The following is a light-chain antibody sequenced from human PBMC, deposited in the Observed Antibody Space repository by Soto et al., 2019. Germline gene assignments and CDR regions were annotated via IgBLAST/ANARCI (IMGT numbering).Light chain of an antibody. CDR3: QQMRT. Sequence: EIVLTQSPGTLSLSPGERATLSCGASQTVISNYLAWYQQRPGQPPRLLIHGASNRATGIPDRFSGSGSGTDFILTISRLEPEDFAMYYCQQMRTFGQGTKVEMK. V-gene: IGKV3-20*01. CDR2: GAS. J-gene: IGKJ1*01. CDR1: QTVISNY.